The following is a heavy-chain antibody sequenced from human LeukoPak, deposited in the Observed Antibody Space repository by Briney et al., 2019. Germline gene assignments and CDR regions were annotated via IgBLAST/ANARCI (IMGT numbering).Heavy chain of an antibody. Sequence: GASVKVSCKASGGTFSSYTISWVRQAPGQGLEWMGRITPILGIANYAQKFQGRVTITADKSTSTAYMELSSLRSEDTAVYCCASREVVSPPDGYGMDVWGQGTTVTVSS. CDR3: ASREVVSPPDGYGMDV. D-gene: IGHD4-23*01. CDR2: ITPILGIA. J-gene: IGHJ6*02. V-gene: IGHV1-69*02. CDR1: GGTFSSYT.